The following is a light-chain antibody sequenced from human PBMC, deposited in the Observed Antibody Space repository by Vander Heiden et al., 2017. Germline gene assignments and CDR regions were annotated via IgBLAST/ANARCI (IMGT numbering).Light chain of an antibody. J-gene: IGKJ1*01. CDR3: MQALQTPPWT. Sequence: DIVMTQSPLSLPVTPGGPASIPCRSTQSLLHGNGYNYLDEYLQKTGQSPQLLIYLGSNRASGVPDRFSGSGSGTDFTLKISRVVAEDVGVYYCMQALQTPPWTFGQGTKVEIK. CDR1: QSLLHGNGYNY. CDR2: LGS. V-gene: IGKV2-28*01.